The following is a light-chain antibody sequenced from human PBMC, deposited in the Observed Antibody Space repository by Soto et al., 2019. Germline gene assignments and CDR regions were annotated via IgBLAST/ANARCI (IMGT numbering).Light chain of an antibody. CDR2: GAS. Sequence: DIQMTQSPSSLSASVGDTVTITCRASQGINSYLAWYQQKPGKVPQLLIYGASTLQSGVPTRFSGSGSGTDFTLTISSLQPEDVATYYCQKYNSAPYTFGQGTKLEIK. V-gene: IGKV1-27*01. CDR3: QKYNSAPYT. J-gene: IGKJ2*01. CDR1: QGINSY.